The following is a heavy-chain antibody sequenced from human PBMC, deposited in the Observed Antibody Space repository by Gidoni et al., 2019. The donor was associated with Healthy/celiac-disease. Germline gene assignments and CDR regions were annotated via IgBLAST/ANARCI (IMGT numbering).Heavy chain of an antibody. Sequence: EVQLVESGGVVVQPGGSLRLSCAASGFTFDDYTMHWVRQAPGKGLEWVSLISWDGGSTYYADSVKGRFTISRDNSKNSLYLQMNSLRTEDTALYYCAKARYYYDSSGYYEYWGQGTLVTVSS. CDR3: AKARYYYDSSGYYEY. CDR2: ISWDGGST. CDR1: GFTFDDYT. J-gene: IGHJ4*02. V-gene: IGHV3-43*01. D-gene: IGHD3-22*01.